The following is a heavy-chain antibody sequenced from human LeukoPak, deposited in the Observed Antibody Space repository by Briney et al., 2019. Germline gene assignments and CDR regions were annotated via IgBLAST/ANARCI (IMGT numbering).Heavy chain of an antibody. CDR1: GFTFSNYW. Sequence: AGGSLRLSCAASGFTFSNYWMHWVRHAPGKGLEWVSRINERATIISYADSVKGRFTISRENARNTLYLQMNSLTAEDMAVYYCVRDLILVWTPGDDFDHWGQGTLVTVSS. CDR2: INERATII. J-gene: IGHJ4*02. V-gene: IGHV3-74*01. D-gene: IGHD3-16*01. CDR3: VRDLILVWTPGDDFDH.